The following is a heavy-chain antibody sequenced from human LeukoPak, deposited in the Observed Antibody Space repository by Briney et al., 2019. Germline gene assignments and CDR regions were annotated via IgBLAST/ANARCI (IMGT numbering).Heavy chain of an antibody. CDR2: ISGSGGST. Sequence: GGSLRLSCAASGFTFSSYAMSWVRQAPGKGLEWVSGISGSGGSTYYVDSVKGRFTISRDNSKNTLYLQMNGLRAEDTAVYYCAKDALISFRGAWSQSDSWGQGTLVTVSS. J-gene: IGHJ4*02. D-gene: IGHD3-16*02. V-gene: IGHV3-23*01. CDR3: AKDALISFRGAWSQSDS. CDR1: GFTFSSYA.